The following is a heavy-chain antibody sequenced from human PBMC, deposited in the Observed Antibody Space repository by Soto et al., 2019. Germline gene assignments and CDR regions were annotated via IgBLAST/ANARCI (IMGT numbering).Heavy chain of an antibody. V-gene: IGHV1-69*01. D-gene: IGHD2-15*01. Sequence: QVQLVQSGAEVKKPGSSVKVSCKASGGTFSSYAISWVRQAPGQGLEWMGGIIPIFGTANYAQKFQGRVTITADESTSTAYMELSSLRSEDTAVYYCARSPSYCSGGSCYQFDYWGQGTLVTVSS. CDR1: GGTFSSYA. CDR2: IIPIFGTA. CDR3: ARSPSYCSGGSCYQFDY. J-gene: IGHJ4*02.